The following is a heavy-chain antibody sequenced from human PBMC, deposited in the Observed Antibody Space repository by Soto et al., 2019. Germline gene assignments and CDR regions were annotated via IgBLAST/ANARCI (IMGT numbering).Heavy chain of an antibody. CDR2: ITATGDGT. CDR1: GFRFSGYS. V-gene: IGHV3-23*01. Sequence: PGGSLRLSCADSGFRFSGYSMSWVRQTPGKGLEWVAAITATGDGTYYADSVTGRFTISRDNSKKTHYLQMTSLRAEDTAMYYCATMNGYFEYWGQGTPVTVSS. CDR3: ATMNGYFEY. J-gene: IGHJ4*02. D-gene: IGHD3-22*01.